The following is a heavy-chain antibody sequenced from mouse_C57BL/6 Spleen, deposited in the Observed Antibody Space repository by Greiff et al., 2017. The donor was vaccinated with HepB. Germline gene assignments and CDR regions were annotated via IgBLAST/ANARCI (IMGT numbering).Heavy chain of an antibody. J-gene: IGHJ2*01. CDR1: GFTFSDYG. D-gene: IGHD2-3*01. CDR3: AKGGYSHY. V-gene: IGHV5-17*01. Sequence: DVKLVESGGGLVKPGGSLKLSCAASGFTFSDYGMHWVRQAPEKGLEWVAYISSGSSTIYYADTVKGRFTISRDNAKNTLFLQMTSLRSEDTAMYYCAKGGYSHYWGQGTTLTVSS. CDR2: ISSGSSTI.